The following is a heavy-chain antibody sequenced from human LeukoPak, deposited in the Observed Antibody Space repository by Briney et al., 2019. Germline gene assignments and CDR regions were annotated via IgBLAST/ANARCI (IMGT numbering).Heavy chain of an antibody. D-gene: IGHD3-3*01. CDR2: INPSGGST. CDR3: AREWKYYDFWSGLGAFDI. J-gene: IGHJ3*02. V-gene: IGHV1-46*01. CDR1: GYTFTSYY. Sequence: ASVKVSCKASGYTFTSYYMHWVRQAPGQGLEWVGIINPSGGSTSYAQKFQGRVTMTRDTSTSTVYMELSSLRSEDTAVYYCAREWKYYDFWSGLGAFDIWGQGTMVTVSS.